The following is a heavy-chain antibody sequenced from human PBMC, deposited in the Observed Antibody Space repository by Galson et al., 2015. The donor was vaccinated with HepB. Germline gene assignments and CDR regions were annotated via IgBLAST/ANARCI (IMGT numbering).Heavy chain of an antibody. V-gene: IGHV3-30-3*01. D-gene: IGHD2-2*02. CDR3: ARDQNGGVVPAAIPVECPDY. Sequence: SLRLSCAASGFTFSSYAMHWVRQAPGKGLEWVAVISYDGSNKYYADSVKGRFTISRDNSKNTLYLQMNSLRAEDTAVYYCARDQNGGVVPAAIPVECPDYWGQGTLVTVSS. CDR2: ISYDGSNK. J-gene: IGHJ4*02. CDR1: GFTFSSYA.